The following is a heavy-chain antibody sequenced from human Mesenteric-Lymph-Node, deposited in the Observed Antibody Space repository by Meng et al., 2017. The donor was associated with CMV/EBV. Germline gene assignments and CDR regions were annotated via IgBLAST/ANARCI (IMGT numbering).Heavy chain of an antibody. D-gene: IGHD4-23*01. J-gene: IGHJ4*02. CDR3: ARHQRWLKSEGGFNY. CDR1: GGSFSGYY. V-gene: IGHV4-34*01. Sequence: QGQLQQWGAGLLKPSEPLPLTCAVYGGSFSGYYWSWIRQPPGKGLEWIGEINHSGSNNYNPSLKSRVTISVDTSKNQFSLKLSSVTAADTAMYYCARHQRWLKSEGGFNYWGQGTLVTVSS. CDR2: INHSGSN.